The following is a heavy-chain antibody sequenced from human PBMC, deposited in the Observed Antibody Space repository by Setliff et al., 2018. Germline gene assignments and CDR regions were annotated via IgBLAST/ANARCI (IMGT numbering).Heavy chain of an antibody. CDR2: IYTSGST. J-gene: IGHJ6*02. V-gene: IGHV4-61*02. D-gene: IGHD6-13*01. CDR1: GGSISSGSYY. Sequence: SENLSLTCTVSGGSISSGSYYWSWIRQPAGKGLEWIGRIYTSGSTNYNPSLKSRVTISVDTSKNQFSLKLSSVTAADTAVYYCARDRGSSWYGNYYYYYGMDVWGQGTTVTVSS. CDR3: ARDRGSSWYGNYYYYYGMDV.